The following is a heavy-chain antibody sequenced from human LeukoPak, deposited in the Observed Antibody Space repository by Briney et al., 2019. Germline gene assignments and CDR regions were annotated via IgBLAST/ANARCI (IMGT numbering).Heavy chain of an antibody. CDR1: GYTFTCYY. CDR3: ARDSAGDYGMDV. V-gene: IGHV1-2*06. CDR2: INPNSGGT. Sequence: GASVKVSCKASGYTFTCYYMHWVRQAPGQGLEWMGRINPNSGGTNYAQKFQGRVTMTRDTSISTAYMELSRLRSDDTAVYYCARDSAGDYGMDVWGQGTTVTVSS. D-gene: IGHD6-13*01. J-gene: IGHJ6*02.